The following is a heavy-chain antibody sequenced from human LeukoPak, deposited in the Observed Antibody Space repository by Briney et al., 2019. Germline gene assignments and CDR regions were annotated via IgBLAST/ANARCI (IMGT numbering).Heavy chain of an antibody. V-gene: IGHV3-23*01. J-gene: IGHJ3*02. CDR1: GFAFNNYV. CDR3: ARMYCSSTSCYTDAFDI. Sequence: GGSLRLSCAASGFAFNNYVMTWVRQAPGKGLDWFSAISGSGDSTYYADSVKGRFTISRDSSKSTMYLQMTSLTAEDTAVYYCARMYCSSTSCYTDAFDIWGQGTMVTVSS. D-gene: IGHD2-2*02. CDR2: ISGSGDST.